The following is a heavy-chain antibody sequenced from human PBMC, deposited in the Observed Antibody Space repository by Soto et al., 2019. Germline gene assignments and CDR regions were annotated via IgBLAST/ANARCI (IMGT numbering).Heavy chain of an antibody. J-gene: IGHJ4*02. Sequence: PGGSLRLSCAASEYTFSSYPMSWVRQAPGEGLEWVSAISGSGDNTYYADSVKGRFTISRDNSKNTLSLQMNSLRAEDTAVYYCAKDPAGLIASAGTSNYFDYWGQGTLVTVSS. CDR3: AKDPAGLIASAGTSNYFDY. V-gene: IGHV3-23*01. D-gene: IGHD6-13*01. CDR2: ISGSGDNT. CDR1: EYTFSSYP.